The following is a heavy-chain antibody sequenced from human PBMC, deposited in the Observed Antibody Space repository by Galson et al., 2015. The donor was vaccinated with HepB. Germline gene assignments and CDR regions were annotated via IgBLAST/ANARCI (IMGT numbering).Heavy chain of an antibody. CDR2: ISAYNGNT. V-gene: IGHV1-18*04. J-gene: IGHJ5*02. D-gene: IGHD4-17*01. CDR1: GYTFTSYG. CDR3: ARDQPLYGDYSNWFDP. Sequence: SVKVSCKASGYTFTSYGISWVRQAPGQGLEWMGWISAYNGNTNYAQKLQGRVTMTTDTSTSTAYMELRSLRSDDTAVYYCARDQPLYGDYSNWFDPWGQGTLVTVSS.